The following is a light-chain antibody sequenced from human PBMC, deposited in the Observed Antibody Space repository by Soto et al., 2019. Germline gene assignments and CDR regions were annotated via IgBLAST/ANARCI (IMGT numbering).Light chain of an antibody. CDR3: EAWDDSLKAVI. CDR1: NSNIGSNS. CDR2: TNN. J-gene: IGLJ2*01. V-gene: IGLV1-44*01. Sequence: QSVLTQPPSVSGTPGPRVTISCSGSNSNIGSNSVNWYQHVPGTAPKLLIHTNNLRPSGIPDRFSGSRSGTSASLDITDLQSEDETEYYCEAWDDSLKAVIFGGGTKLTVL.